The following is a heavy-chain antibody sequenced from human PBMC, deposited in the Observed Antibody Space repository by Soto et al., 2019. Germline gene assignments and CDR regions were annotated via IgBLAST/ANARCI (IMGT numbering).Heavy chain of an antibody. J-gene: IGHJ5*02. CDR1: GLSISRSA. D-gene: IGHD1-1*01. V-gene: IGHV3-30*04. CDR3: ARDLQAGTDNVNWFAP. CDR2: IAYDGSNR. Sequence: QVKLVESGGGVVQPGRSLRLSCAASGLSISRSAMHWVRQAPGKGLEWVAVIAYDGSNRWYADSAKGRFTISRDNSKNTVYLQMSSLRGEDTAVYYCARDLQAGTDNVNWFAPWGQGTMVTVSS.